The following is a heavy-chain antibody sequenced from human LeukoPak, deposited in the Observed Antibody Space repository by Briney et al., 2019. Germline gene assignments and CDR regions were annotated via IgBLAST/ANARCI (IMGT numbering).Heavy chain of an antibody. V-gene: IGHV4-4*07. J-gene: IGHJ4*02. D-gene: IGHD3-10*01. Sequence: PSETLSLTCTVSGGSISNLYWSWIPPPAGMGLGWIGRIYARGCTHYHPSLKSRVTISVDTSNNQFSLNLSSVTAADTAVYYCARTSARGAQFDYWGQGTLVTVSS. CDR3: ARTSARGAQFDY. CDR2: IYARGCT. CDR1: GGSISNLY.